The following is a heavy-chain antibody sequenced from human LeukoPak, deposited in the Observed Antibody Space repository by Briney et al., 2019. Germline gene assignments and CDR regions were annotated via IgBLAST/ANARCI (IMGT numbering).Heavy chain of an antibody. Sequence: ASVKVSCKASGYTFTSYYMHWVRQAPGQGLEWMGIINPSGGSTSYAQKFQGRVTMTRDMSTSTVYMELSSLRSEDTAVYYCARAVLLGTDFDYWGQGTLVTISS. CDR2: INPSGGST. D-gene: IGHD5-18*01. V-gene: IGHV1-46*01. J-gene: IGHJ4*02. CDR3: ARAVLLGTDFDY. CDR1: GYTFTSYY.